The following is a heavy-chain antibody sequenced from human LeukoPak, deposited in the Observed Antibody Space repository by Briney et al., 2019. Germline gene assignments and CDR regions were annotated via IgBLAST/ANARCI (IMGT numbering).Heavy chain of an antibody. CDR2: ISSSSSYI. CDR1: GFTFSSYS. J-gene: IGHJ4*02. CDR3: ARDPPYYDILTGLFDY. D-gene: IGHD3-9*01. Sequence: GGSLRLSCAASGFTFSSYSMNWVRQAPGKGLEWVSSISSSSSYIYYADSVKGRFTISRDNAKNSLYLQMNSLRAEDTAVYYCARDPPYYDILTGLFDYWGQGTLVTVSS. V-gene: IGHV3-21*01.